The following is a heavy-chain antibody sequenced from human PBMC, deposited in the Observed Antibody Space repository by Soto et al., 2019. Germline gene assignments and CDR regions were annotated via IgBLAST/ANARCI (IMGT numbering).Heavy chain of an antibody. V-gene: IGHV1-2*04. CDR1: GYTFTSYG. J-gene: IGHJ5*02. CDR2: INPNSGGT. CDR3: ARDLYSSGIPKFDP. D-gene: IGHD6-19*01. Sequence: GASVKVSCKASGYTFTSYGIGWGRQAPGQGLEWMGWINPNSGGTNYAQKFQGWVTMTRDTSISTAYMELSRLRSDDTAVYYCARDLYSSGIPKFDPWGQGTLVTVSS.